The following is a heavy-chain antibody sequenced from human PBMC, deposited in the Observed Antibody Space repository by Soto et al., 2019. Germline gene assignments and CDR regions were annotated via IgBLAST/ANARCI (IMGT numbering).Heavy chain of an antibody. CDR1: GGSISSGDFY. CDR3: ARGGPTGGSYKYNWFDP. Sequence: PSETLSLTCTVSGGSISSGDFYWSWIRQPPGRGLEWIGYISYSGSTYYNTSLKSRVTISVDTSKNQFSLKLNSVTAADTAVYYWARGGPTGGSYKYNWFDPWGQGTLVTVSS. V-gene: IGHV4-30-4*01. J-gene: IGHJ5*02. CDR2: ISYSGST. D-gene: IGHD2-15*01.